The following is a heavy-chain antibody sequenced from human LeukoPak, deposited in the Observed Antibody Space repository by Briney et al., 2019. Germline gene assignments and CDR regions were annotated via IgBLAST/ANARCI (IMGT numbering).Heavy chain of an antibody. J-gene: IGHJ4*02. Sequence: GGSLRLACAASGFTFSSYWMSWVRQAPGKGREWVANIKQEGSEKYYVDSVKGRFTISRDNAKNSLYLQMNSLRAEETAVYYCARDLRGSGWYFDYWGQGTLVTVSS. CDR1: GFTFSSYW. D-gene: IGHD6-19*01. CDR2: IKQEGSEK. CDR3: ARDLRGSGWYFDY. V-gene: IGHV3-7*01.